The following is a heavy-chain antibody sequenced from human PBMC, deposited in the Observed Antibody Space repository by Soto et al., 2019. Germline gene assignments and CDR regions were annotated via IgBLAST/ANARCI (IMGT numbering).Heavy chain of an antibody. CDR3: ARRAPYYYGSGRPYNWFDP. Sequence: SETLSLTCTVSGGSISSSSYYWGWIRQPLGKGLEWIGSIYYSGSTYYNPSLKSRVTISVDTSKNQFSLKLSSVTAADTAVYYCARRAPYYYGSGRPYNWFDPWGQGTLVTVSS. CDR1: GGSISSSSYY. J-gene: IGHJ5*02. D-gene: IGHD3-10*01. CDR2: IYYSGST. V-gene: IGHV4-39*01.